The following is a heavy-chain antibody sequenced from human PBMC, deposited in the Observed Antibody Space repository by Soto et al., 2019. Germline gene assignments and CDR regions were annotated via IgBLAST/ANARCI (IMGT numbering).Heavy chain of an antibody. V-gene: IGHV1-3*01. CDR2: INAGNGNT. J-gene: IGHJ4*02. CDR1: GYTFTSYA. D-gene: IGHD6-6*01. Sequence: GASVKVSCKASGYTFTSYAMHWVRQAPGQRLEWMGWINAGNGNTKYSQKFQGRVTITRDTSASTAYMELSSLRSEDTAVYYCARVFKGPASYSSSSGADYWGKGTLVTVPS. CDR3: ARVFKGPASYSSSSGADY.